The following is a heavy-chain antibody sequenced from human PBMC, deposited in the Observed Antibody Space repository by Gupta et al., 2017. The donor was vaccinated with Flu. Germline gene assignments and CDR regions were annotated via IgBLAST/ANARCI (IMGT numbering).Heavy chain of an antibody. V-gene: IGHV4-39*01. CDR3: ASLDLWFGEKYAFDI. D-gene: IGHD3-10*01. CDR2: IYYSGST. J-gene: IGHJ3*02. Sequence: QPPGKGLEWIGSIYYSGSTYYNPSLKSRVTISVDTSKNQFSLKLSSVTAADTAVYYCASLDLWFGEKYAFDIWGQGTMVTVSS.